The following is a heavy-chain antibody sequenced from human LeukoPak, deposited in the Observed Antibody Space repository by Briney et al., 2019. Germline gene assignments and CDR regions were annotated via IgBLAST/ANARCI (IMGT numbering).Heavy chain of an antibody. CDR1: GFTFSSYW. J-gene: IGHJ6*02. D-gene: IGHD2-2*01. CDR3: ARDLSIRYCSSTSCHAVYGMDV. Sequence: GGSLRLSCAASGFTFSSYWMRWVRQAPGKGLVWVSRINSDGSSTSYADSVKGRFTISRDNAKNTLYLQMNSLRAEDTAVYYCARDLSIRYCSSTSCHAVYGMDVWGQGTTVTVSS. CDR2: INSDGSST. V-gene: IGHV3-74*01.